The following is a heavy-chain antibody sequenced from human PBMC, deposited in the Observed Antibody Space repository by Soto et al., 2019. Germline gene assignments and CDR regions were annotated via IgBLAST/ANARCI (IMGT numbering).Heavy chain of an antibody. Sequence: GGSLRLSCAASGFTFSSYAMHWVRQATGKGLEWVAVISYDGSNKYYADSVKGRFTISRDNSKNTLYLQMNSLRAEDTAVYYCARDITGTPTQYYYYYYGMDVWGQGTTVTVSS. CDR3: ARDITGTPTQYYYYYYGMDV. CDR2: ISYDGSNK. D-gene: IGHD1-7*01. CDR1: GFTFSSYA. J-gene: IGHJ6*02. V-gene: IGHV3-30-3*01.